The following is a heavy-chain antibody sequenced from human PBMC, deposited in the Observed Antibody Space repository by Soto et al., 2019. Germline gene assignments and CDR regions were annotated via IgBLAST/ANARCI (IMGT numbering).Heavy chain of an antibody. CDR3: ARDYSITGTRELYYYGMDV. CDR1: GYTFTSYG. Sequence: QVQLVQSGAEVKKPGASVKVSCKASGYTFTSYGISWVRQAPGQGLEWMGWISAYNGNTNYAQKLQGRVTMTTDTSTSTAYMELRSLRSDDTAVYYCARDYSITGTRELYYYGMDVWGLGTTVTVSS. CDR2: ISAYNGNT. D-gene: IGHD1-7*01. J-gene: IGHJ6*02. V-gene: IGHV1-18*01.